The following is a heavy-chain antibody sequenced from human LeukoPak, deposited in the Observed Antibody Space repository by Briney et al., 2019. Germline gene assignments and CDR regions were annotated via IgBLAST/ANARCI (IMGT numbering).Heavy chain of an antibody. D-gene: IGHD6-13*01. V-gene: IGHV1-69*04. CDR1: GYTFSSYA. CDR3: ARGRGGIAAAVDAFDI. CDR2: IIPILGIA. J-gene: IGHJ3*02. Sequence: SVKVSCKASGYTFSSYAISWVRRAPGQGLEWMGRIIPILGIANYAQKFQGRVTITADKSTSTAYMELSSLRSEDTAVYYCARGRGGIAAAVDAFDIWGQGTMVTVSS.